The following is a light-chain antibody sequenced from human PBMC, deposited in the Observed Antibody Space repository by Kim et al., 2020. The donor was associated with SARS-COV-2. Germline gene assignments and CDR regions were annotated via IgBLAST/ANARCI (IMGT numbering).Light chain of an antibody. V-gene: IGKV1-17*03. CDR2: AAS. J-gene: IGKJ4*01. CDR1: QGISYN. Sequence: ASGGGRATITCRASQGISYNLAPYQQRPGNVPKRLIYAASGLRSGVPSRFRGSGSGTEFTLTSSSLEPEGFATYCFLEYNSYPLSFGGGAKV. CDR3: LEYNSYPLS.